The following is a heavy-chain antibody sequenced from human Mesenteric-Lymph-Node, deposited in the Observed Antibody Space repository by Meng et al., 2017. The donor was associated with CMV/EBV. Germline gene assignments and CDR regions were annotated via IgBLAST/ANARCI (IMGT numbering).Heavy chain of an antibody. CDR2: ISYDGSNE. CDR3: ARDRGGLLQYLDY. D-gene: IGHD2-15*01. CDR1: GFSFSCYV. Sequence: ASGFSFSCYVMHWVRQAPGKGLEWVAVISYDGSNEFYADSVEGRFTISRDNSKNTLSLQMNSLRAEDTAVYYCARDRGGLLQYLDYWGQGTLVTVSS. J-gene: IGHJ4*02. V-gene: IGHV3-30*04.